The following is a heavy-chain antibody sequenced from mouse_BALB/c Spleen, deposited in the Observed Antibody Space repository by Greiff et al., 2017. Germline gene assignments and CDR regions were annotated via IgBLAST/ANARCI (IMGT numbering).Heavy chain of an antibody. CDR1: GYTFTEYT. D-gene: IGHD1-1*01. CDR3: ARGYCCGSSWFAY. J-gene: IGHJ3*01. Sequence: VQLKESGPELVKPGASVKISCKTSGYTFTEYTMHWVKQSHGKSLEWIGGINPNNGGTSYNQKFKGKATLTVDKSSSTAYMELRSLTSEDSAVYYCARGYCCGSSWFAYWGQGTLVTVSA. V-gene: IGHV1-18*01. CDR2: INPNNGGT.